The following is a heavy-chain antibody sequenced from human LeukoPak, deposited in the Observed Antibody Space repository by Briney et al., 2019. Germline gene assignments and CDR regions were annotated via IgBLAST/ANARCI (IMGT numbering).Heavy chain of an antibody. CDR2: ISSSSTYI. D-gene: IGHD1-26*01. V-gene: IGHV3-21*04. Sequence: PGGSLRLSCAASGFTFSSYSMSWVRQAPGKGLEWVSSISSSSTYIYYADSVKGRFTISRDNAKNSLYLQMNSLRAEDTALYYCAKVGGATGYRDYYFDYWGQGTLVTVSS. J-gene: IGHJ4*02. CDR1: GFTFSSYS. CDR3: AKVGGATGYRDYYFDY.